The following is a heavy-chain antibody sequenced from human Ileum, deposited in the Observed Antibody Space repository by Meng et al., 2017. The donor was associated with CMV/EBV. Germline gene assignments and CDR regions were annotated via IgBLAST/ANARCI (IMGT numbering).Heavy chain of an antibody. CDR1: GGAISSGGYY. CDR2: IYYSGST. CDR3: ARERGATYYDILPGSFPYGLCL. D-gene: IGHD3-9*01. Sequence: SETLSRTCTVHGGAISSGGYYWSWIRQHPGKGLEWIGYIYYSGSTYYNPSLKSRVTISVDTSKNQFSLKLSSVTAADTAVYYCARERGATYYDILPGSFPYGLCLFGQGTTVTVSS. J-gene: IGHJ6*02. V-gene: IGHV4-31*03.